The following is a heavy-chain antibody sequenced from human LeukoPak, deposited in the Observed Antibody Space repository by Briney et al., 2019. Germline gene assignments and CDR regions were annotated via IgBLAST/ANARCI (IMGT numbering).Heavy chain of an antibody. J-gene: IGHJ4*02. D-gene: IGHD3-10*01. CDR3: AKRGSRSSTWYYFYF. CDR2: INRGGSK. Sequence: SLSLSCAASGFTFRSYAITWVRQAPPKGLDWVSSINRGGSKYLPDSVKGRFTIARDNSKNTAYLQMNSLRVEDTAPYYCAKRGSRSSTWYYFYFWGQGTLVTVSS. V-gene: IGHV3-23*01. CDR1: GFTFRSYA.